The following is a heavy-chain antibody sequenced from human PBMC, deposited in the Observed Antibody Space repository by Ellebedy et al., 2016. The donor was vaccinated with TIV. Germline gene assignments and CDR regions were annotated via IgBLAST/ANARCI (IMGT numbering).Heavy chain of an antibody. J-gene: IGHJ4*02. CDR2: ISGSGGST. Sequence: GGSLRLSXAASGFTFSSYAMSWVRQAPGKGLEWVSAISGSGGSTYYADSVKGRFTISRDNSKNTLYLQMNSLRAEDTAVYYCAKDPYSSGWMDYWGQGTLVTVSS. V-gene: IGHV3-23*01. CDR3: AKDPYSSGWMDY. CDR1: GFTFSSYA. D-gene: IGHD6-19*01.